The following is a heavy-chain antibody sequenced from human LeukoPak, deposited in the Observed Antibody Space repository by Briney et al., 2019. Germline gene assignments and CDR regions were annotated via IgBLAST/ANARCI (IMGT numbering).Heavy chain of an antibody. Sequence: GGSLRLSCAASGFTFSTYAMSWVRQAPGKGLEWVSGLTGGGGGTSYADSVMGRFTISRDNSKNTLYLQMNSPRAEDTAVYYCAKDKGAVTGTFDYWGQGTLVTVSS. J-gene: IGHJ4*02. CDR1: GFTFSTYA. CDR3: AKDKGAVTGTFDY. V-gene: IGHV3-23*01. D-gene: IGHD1-14*01. CDR2: LTGGGGGT.